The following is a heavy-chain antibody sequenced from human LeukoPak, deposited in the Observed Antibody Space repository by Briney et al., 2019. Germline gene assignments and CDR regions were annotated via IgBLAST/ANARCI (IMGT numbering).Heavy chain of an antibody. J-gene: IGHJ3*02. Sequence: HPGGSLRLSCAASGFTFSSYGMHWVRQAPGKGLEWVAFIRSDGSNKYYADSVKGRFTISRDNYKNTLFLEMNSLRPEDTAVYYCAKEGDYYGSGSYRDGFDIWGQGTRATVSS. CDR3: AKEGDYYGSGSYRDGFDI. CDR2: IRSDGSNK. D-gene: IGHD3-10*01. V-gene: IGHV3-30*02. CDR1: GFTFSSYG.